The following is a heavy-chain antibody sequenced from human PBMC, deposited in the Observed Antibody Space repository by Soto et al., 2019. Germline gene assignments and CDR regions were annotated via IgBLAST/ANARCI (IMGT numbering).Heavy chain of an antibody. CDR1: GFTFSSYG. Sequence: QVQLVESGGGVVQPGRSLRLSCAASGFTFSSYGMHWVRQAPGKGPEWVAVISYDGSNKYYAESVKGRFTISRDNSKNTLYLQMNSLRAEDTAVYYCAKDLLGPGRAYGMDVWGQGTTVTVSS. CDR3: AKDLLGPGRAYGMDV. CDR2: ISYDGSNK. J-gene: IGHJ6*02. V-gene: IGHV3-30*18. D-gene: IGHD7-27*01.